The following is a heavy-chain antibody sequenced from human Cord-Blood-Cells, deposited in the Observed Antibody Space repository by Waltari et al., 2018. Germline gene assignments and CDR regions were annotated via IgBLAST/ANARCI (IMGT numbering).Heavy chain of an antibody. V-gene: IGHV1-2*04. J-gene: IGHJ3*02. CDR3: ARGSLWNGNAFDI. D-gene: IGHD1-1*01. CDR1: GYTFTGYS. CDR2: INPNSGGT. Sequence: QVQLVQSGAEVKKPGASVKVSCQASGYTFTGYSMHSVRQAPGQGLEWRGRINPNSGGTNYAQKLQGWVTMTRDTSISTAYMELSSLRADDTAVYYCARGSLWNGNAFDIWGQGTMVTVSS.